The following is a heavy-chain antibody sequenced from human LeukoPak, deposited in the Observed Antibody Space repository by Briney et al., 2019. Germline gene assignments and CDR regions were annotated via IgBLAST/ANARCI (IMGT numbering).Heavy chain of an antibody. CDR1: GYTFTTYG. J-gene: IGHJ4*02. CDR2: ISGDNGNT. V-gene: IGHV1-18*01. D-gene: IGHD2-15*01. CDR3: ARHDCTGGSCYFDY. Sequence: GASVKVSCKASGYTFTTYGISWVRQAPGQGLEWMGWISGDNGNTNYAQKLQDRVTMTTDTSTSTAYMELRSLRSDDTAVYYCARHDCTGGSCYFDYWGQGTLVTVSS.